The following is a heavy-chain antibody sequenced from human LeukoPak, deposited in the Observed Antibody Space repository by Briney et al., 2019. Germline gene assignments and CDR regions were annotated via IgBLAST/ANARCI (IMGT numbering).Heavy chain of an antibody. Sequence: ASVKVSCRASGYTFTSYGISWVRQAPGQGIEWMGWISAYNGNTNYAQKLQGRVTMTTDTSTSTAYMELRSLRSDDTAVYYCARGSTVTTDFDYWGQGTLVTVSS. CDR2: ISAYNGNT. CDR3: ARGSTVTTDFDY. J-gene: IGHJ4*02. D-gene: IGHD4-17*01. CDR1: GYTFTSYG. V-gene: IGHV1-18*01.